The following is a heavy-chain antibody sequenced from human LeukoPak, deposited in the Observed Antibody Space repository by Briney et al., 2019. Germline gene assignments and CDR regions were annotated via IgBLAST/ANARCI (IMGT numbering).Heavy chain of an antibody. V-gene: IGHV3-30-3*01. CDR2: ISYDGSTE. CDR3: ARDLSGYYSYDY. J-gene: IGHJ4*02. CDR1: GFTFSSHG. Sequence: PGGSLRLSCAASGFTFSSHGMHWVRQAPGKGLEWVAVISYDGSTEYYADSVRGRFTISRDSSRNTLYLQMNSLITEDTAVYYCARDLSGYYSYDYWGQGTLVTVSS. D-gene: IGHD3-22*01.